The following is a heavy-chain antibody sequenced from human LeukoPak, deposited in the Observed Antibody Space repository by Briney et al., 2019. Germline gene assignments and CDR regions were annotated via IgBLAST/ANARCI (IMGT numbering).Heavy chain of an antibody. D-gene: IGHD3-22*01. CDR1: GFRFSSYS. Sequence: GGSLRLSCAASGFRFSSYSMNWVRQVPGQGLEWVSCISSSSRYIYYADSVKGRFTISRDDAKNSLYLQMSSLRAEDTAVYYCARTRRADYYDSSNYWGQGTLVTVSS. V-gene: IGHV3-21*06. CDR2: ISSSSRYI. J-gene: IGHJ4*02. CDR3: ARTRRADYYDSSNY.